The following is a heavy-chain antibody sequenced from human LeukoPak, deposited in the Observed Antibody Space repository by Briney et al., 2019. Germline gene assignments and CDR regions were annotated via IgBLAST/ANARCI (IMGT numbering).Heavy chain of an antibody. J-gene: IGHJ4*02. CDR2: ISYDGSNK. CDR3: AKDSERLGYCSSTSCYGGFDY. V-gene: IGHV3-30*18. D-gene: IGHD2-2*01. Sequence: GRSLRLSCAASGFTFSSYGMHWVRQAPGKGLEWVAVISYDGSNKYYADSVKGRFTISRDNSKNTLYLQMNSLRAEDTAVYYCAKDSERLGYCSSTSCYGGFDYWGQGTLVTVSS. CDR1: GFTFSSYG.